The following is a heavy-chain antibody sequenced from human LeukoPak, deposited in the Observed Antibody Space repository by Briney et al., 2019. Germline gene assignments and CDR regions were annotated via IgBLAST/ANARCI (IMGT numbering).Heavy chain of an antibody. CDR2: INPNSGGT. D-gene: IGHD1-26*01. J-gene: IGHJ4*02. CDR3: AREKKYGGAPFDY. Sequence: ASVKVSCKASGYTFTGYYMHWVRQAPGQGLEWMGWINPNSGGTNYAQKFQGWVTMTRDTSISTAYMELSRLRSDDTAVYYCAREKKYGGAPFDYWGQGTLVTVSS. V-gene: IGHV1-2*04. CDR1: GYTFTGYY.